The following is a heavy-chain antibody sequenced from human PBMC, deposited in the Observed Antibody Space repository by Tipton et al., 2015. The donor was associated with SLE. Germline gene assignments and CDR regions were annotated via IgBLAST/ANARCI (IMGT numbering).Heavy chain of an antibody. Sequence: LRLSCAVYGGSFSGYYWSWIRQPPGKGLEWIGEINHSGSTNYNPSLKSRVTISVDTSKNQFSLKLSSVTAADTAVYYCAREWGEPPDAFDIWGQGTMVTVSS. V-gene: IGHV4-34*01. CDR2: INHSGST. CDR1: GGSFSGYY. CDR3: AREWGEPPDAFDI. J-gene: IGHJ3*02. D-gene: IGHD3-16*01.